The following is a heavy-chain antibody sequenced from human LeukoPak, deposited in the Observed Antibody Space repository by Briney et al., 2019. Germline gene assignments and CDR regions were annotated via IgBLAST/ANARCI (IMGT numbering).Heavy chain of an antibody. V-gene: IGHV4-59*12. CDR2: IYYSGST. CDR1: GGSISSYY. CDR3: ARDESSSWYQPYFDY. D-gene: IGHD6-13*01. J-gene: IGHJ4*02. Sequence: SETLSLTCTVSGGSISSYYWSWIRQPPGKGLEWIGYIYYSGSTNYNPSLKSRVTISVDTSKNQFSLKLSSVTAADTAVYYCARDESSSWYQPYFDYWGQGTLVTVSS.